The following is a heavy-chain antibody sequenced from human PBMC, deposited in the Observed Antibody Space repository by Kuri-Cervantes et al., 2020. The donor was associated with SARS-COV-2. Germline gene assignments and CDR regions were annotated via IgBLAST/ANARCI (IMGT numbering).Heavy chain of an antibody. V-gene: IGHV4-34*01. CDR1: GGSISSYY. J-gene: IGHJ2*01. D-gene: IGHD2-2*02. CDR3: ARGYIVVVPAAIRRNWYFDL. Sequence: SETLSLTCTVSGGSISSYYWSWIRQPPGKGLEWIGEISHDGSTNYNPSLKSRLTISVDTSKNQFSLRLSSVTAADTAVYYCARGYIVVVPAAIRRNWYFDLWGRGTLVTVSS. CDR2: ISHDGST.